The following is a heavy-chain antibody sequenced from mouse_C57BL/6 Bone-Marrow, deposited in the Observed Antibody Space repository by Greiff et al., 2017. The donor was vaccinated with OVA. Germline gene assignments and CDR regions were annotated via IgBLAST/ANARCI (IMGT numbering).Heavy chain of an antibody. V-gene: IGHV10-1*01. D-gene: IGHD2-1*01. Sequence: DVMLVESGGGLVQPKGSLKLSCAASGFSFNTYAMNWVRQAPGKGLEWVARIRSKSNNYATYYADSVKDRFTISRDDSESMLYLQMNNLKTEDTAMYYCVRPLYYGNYGDYYAMDYWGQGTSVTVSS. CDR2: IRSKSNNYAT. J-gene: IGHJ4*01. CDR3: VRPLYYGNYGDYYAMDY. CDR1: GFSFNTYA.